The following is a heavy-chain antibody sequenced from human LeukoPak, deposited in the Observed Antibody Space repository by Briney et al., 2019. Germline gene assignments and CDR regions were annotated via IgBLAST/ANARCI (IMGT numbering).Heavy chain of an antibody. Sequence: SETLSLTCTVSGGSISSGGYYWSWIRQHPGKGLEWIAYMFYSGTTYYNPSLKSRVIISVDTSKNLFSLTLTSVTAADTAVYYCVRGSSSGWRTEWGQGTLVIVSS. V-gene: IGHV4-31*03. D-gene: IGHD6-19*01. CDR3: VRGSSSGWRTE. CDR1: GGSISSGGYY. J-gene: IGHJ4*02. CDR2: MFYSGTT.